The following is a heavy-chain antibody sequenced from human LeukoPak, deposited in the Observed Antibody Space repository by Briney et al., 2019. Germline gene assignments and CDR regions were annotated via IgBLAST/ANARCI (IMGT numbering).Heavy chain of an antibody. D-gene: IGHD2-2*01. CDR1: GGSISSSSYY. V-gene: IGHV4-39*07. Sequence: SETLSLTCTVSGGSISSSSYYWGWIRQPPGKGLEWIGSIYYSGSTYYNPSLKSRVTISVDTSKNQFSLKLSSVTAADTAVYYCARGAIVVVPAAEPFDYWGQGTLVTVSS. CDR3: ARGAIVVVPAAEPFDY. J-gene: IGHJ4*02. CDR2: IYYSGST.